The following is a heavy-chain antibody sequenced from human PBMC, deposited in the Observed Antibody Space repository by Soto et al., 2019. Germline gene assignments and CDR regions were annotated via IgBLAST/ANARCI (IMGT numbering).Heavy chain of an antibody. D-gene: IGHD3-22*01. CDR2: INPNSGGT. CDR3: ARTPVIDSSEDYYGMDV. J-gene: IGHJ6*02. CDR1: GYTFTGYY. V-gene: IGHV1-2*04. Sequence: GASVKVSCKASGYTFTGYYIHWVRQAPGQGLEWMGWINPNSGGTNYAQKFQGWVTMTRDTSIGTAYMELSRLRSDDTAVYYCARTPVIDSSEDYYGMDVWGQGTTVTVSS.